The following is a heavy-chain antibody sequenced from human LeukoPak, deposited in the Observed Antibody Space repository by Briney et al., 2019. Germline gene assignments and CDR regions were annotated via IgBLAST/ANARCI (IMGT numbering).Heavy chain of an antibody. CDR3: AKTFGSSWYGLFDY. CDR1: GFTFSSYA. D-gene: IGHD6-13*01. Sequence: GGSLRLSCAASGFTFSSYAMSWVRQAPGKGLEWVSGFTDSIGRTYYADSVKGRFTISRDNSKNTPYLQMNSLRAEDTAVYYCAKTFGSSWYGLFDYWGQGTLVTVSS. J-gene: IGHJ4*02. V-gene: IGHV3-23*01. CDR2: FTDSIGRT.